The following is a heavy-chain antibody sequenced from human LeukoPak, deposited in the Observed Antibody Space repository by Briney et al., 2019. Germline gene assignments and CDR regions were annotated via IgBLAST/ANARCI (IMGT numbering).Heavy chain of an antibody. V-gene: IGHV3-7*01. CDR2: IKQDGSEK. Sequence: PGGSLRLSCAASGFTFSSYWMSWVRQAPGKGLEWVANIKQDGSEKYYVDSVKGRFTISRDNAKNVLYLQMNSPRAEDKAVSYCARVSGYCSSTSCYIWYYYSYMVVWGKGTTVTVSS. CDR3: ARVSGYCSSTSCYIWYYYSYMVV. J-gene: IGHJ6*03. CDR1: GFTFSSYW. D-gene: IGHD2-2*02.